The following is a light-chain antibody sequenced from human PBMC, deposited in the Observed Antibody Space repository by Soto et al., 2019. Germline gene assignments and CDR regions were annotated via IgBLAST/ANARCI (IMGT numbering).Light chain of an antibody. Sequence: DIQMTQSPSTLSASVGDRVTITCRASESISGWLAWYQHKPGKAPKLLIYHASSLESGVPSRFSGSGSGTEFTLTISSLQPDDFATYYCQHYNSYSEAFGQGTKVDIK. CDR1: ESISGW. V-gene: IGKV1-5*01. J-gene: IGKJ1*01. CDR3: QHYNSYSEA. CDR2: HAS.